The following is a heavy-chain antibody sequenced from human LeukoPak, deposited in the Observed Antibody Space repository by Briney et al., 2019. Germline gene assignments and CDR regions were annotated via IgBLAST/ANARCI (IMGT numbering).Heavy chain of an antibody. CDR1: GFTFSSYA. D-gene: IGHD3-22*01. J-gene: IGHJ4*02. V-gene: IGHV3-30-3*01. CDR2: ISYDGSNK. CDR3: ARVPWGGTYYYDSSQGWDYFDY. Sequence: GGSLRLSCAASGFTFSSYAMHWDRQAPGKGLEWVAVISYDGSNKYYADSVKGRFTISRDNSKNTLYLQMNSLRAEDTAVYYCARVPWGGTYYYDSSQGWDYFDYWGQGTLVTVSS.